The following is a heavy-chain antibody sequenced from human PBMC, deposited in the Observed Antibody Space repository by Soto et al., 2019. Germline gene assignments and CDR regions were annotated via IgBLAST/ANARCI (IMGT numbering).Heavy chain of an antibody. V-gene: IGHV3-66*01. CDR1: GFTVSSSY. CDR2: IYNDDTT. J-gene: IGHJ4*02. CDR3: ARAPTITTKYDS. Sequence: GGSLRLSCAASGFTVSSSYVSWVRQAPGRGLEWDSIIYNDDTTHYADSVKGRFTISKDNSKNTVYLQMNSLRAEDTAVYYCARAPTITTKYDSWGQGTQVPVSS. D-gene: IGHD4-4*01.